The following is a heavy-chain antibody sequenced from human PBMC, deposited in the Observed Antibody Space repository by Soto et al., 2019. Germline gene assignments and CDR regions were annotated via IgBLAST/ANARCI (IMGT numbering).Heavy chain of an antibody. CDR3: ARDPETYYYDSSGSHDAFAI. CDR2: ISAYNGNT. J-gene: IGHJ3*02. CDR1: GYTFTSYG. Sequence: ASVKVSCKASGYTFTSYGISWVRQAPGQGLEWMGWISAYNGNTNYAQKLQGRVTMTTDTSTSTAYMELRSLRSDDTAVYYCARDPETYYYDSSGSHDAFAIWGQGTMVTVSS. D-gene: IGHD3-22*01. V-gene: IGHV1-18*04.